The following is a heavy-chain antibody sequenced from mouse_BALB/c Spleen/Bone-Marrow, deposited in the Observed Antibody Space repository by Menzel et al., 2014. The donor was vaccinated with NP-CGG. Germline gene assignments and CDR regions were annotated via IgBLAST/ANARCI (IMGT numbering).Heavy chain of an antibody. Sequence: VQLKQSGPELVKPGASVKMSCKASGYTFTSYVMHWVKQKPGQGLEWVGCINPYNDGTNYNEKFKGKATLTSDKSSSTVYMELSSLTSEDSAVYYCARGGSYYAVDYWGQGTSVTVSS. CDR2: INPYNDGT. V-gene: IGHV1-14*01. CDR3: ARGGSYYAVDY. CDR1: GYTFTSYV. J-gene: IGHJ4*01.